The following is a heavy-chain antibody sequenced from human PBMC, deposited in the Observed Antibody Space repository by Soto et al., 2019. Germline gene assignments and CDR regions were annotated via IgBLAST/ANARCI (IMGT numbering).Heavy chain of an antibody. CDR3: ARRPSSGYFARTAYDI. D-gene: IGHD3-22*01. CDR2: INAGNGNT. J-gene: IGHJ3*02. V-gene: IGHV1-3*01. Sequence: GASVKVSCKASGYTFTSYAMHWVRQAPGQRLEWMGWINAGNGNTKYSQKFQGRVTITRDTSASTAYMELSSLRSEDTAVYYCARRPSSGYFARTAYDIWGQGTMVTVSS. CDR1: GYTFTSYA.